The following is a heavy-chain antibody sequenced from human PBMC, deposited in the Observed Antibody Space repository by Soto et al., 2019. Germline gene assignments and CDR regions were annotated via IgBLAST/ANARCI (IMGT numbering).Heavy chain of an antibody. CDR1: GGTFSNSG. CDR3: ARAPILVSVTLHENYIDS. J-gene: IGHJ4*02. CDR2: IIPIFDTT. Sequence: QFHLVQSGAEVKKPGSSQKVSCKASGGTFSNSGISWVRQAPGQGLEWMGGIIPIFDTTNYAQKLQGRITTIAHESKNTVYIELSSLRSAGTGADYCARAPILVSVTLHENYIDSWGQGTLVTVSS. D-gene: IGHD2-21*02. V-gene: IGHV1-69*01.